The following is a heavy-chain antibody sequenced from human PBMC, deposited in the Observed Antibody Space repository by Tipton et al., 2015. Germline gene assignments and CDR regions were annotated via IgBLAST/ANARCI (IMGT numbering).Heavy chain of an antibody. CDR2: IFYSGSA. V-gene: IGHV4-31*03. CDR3: ASGGILGYFDY. J-gene: IGHJ4*02. CDR1: GGSISGAYNY. D-gene: IGHD3-16*01. Sequence: TLSLTCTVSGGSISGAYNYWSWIRQHPTKGLEWIGYIFYSGSAFYNPSLKSRVSISVDTSENQFSLKLSSVTATDSAVYYCASGGILGYFDYWGQGTLITVSS.